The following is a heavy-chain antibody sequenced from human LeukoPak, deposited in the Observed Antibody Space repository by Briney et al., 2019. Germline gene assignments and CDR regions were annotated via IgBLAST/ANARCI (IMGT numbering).Heavy chain of an antibody. V-gene: IGHV3-23*01. Sequence: GGSLRLSCAALSGFTFHNYAMTWVRLAPGEGLEWVSTIGGGGGDTYYADSVKGRFTISRDNSKNTLYLQMNSLRADDTAVYFCAKAVRGYLWYFDYWGQGTLVSVSS. D-gene: IGHD2-2*03. CDR2: IGGGGGDT. J-gene: IGHJ4*02. CDR3: AKAVRGYLWYFDY. CDR1: GFTFHNYA.